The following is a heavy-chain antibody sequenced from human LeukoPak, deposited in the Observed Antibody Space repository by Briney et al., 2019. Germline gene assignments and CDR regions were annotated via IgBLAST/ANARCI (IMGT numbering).Heavy chain of an antibody. CDR2: IIPIFGTA. CDR3: ARDHTTDYFDY. J-gene: IGHJ4*02. CDR1: GGTFSSYA. Sequence: AASVKVSCKASGGTFSSYAISWVRQAPGQGLEWMGGIIPIFGTANYAQKLQGRVTMTTDTSTSTAYMELRSLRSDDTAVYYCARDHTTDYFDYWGQGTLVTVSS. D-gene: IGHD4-17*01. V-gene: IGHV1-69*05.